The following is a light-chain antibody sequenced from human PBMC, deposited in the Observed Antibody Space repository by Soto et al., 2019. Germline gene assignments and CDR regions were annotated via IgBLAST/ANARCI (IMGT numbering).Light chain of an antibody. J-gene: IGKJ3*01. CDR2: DAS. CDR3: QQRSNWPPP. V-gene: IGKV3-11*01. Sequence: EIVLTQSPATLSLSPGERATLSCRASQSVSSYLAWYQQKPGQAPRLLIYDASNRATGIPARFSGSGSGTDFTLTISSLEPEDFAVYYCQQRSNWPPPFGPGTKVD. CDR1: QSVSSY.